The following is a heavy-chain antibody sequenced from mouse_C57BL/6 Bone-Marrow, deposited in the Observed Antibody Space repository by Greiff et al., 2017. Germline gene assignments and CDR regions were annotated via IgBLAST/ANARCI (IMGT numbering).Heavy chain of an antibody. CDR1: GYTFTSYW. J-gene: IGHJ2*01. D-gene: IGHD2-3*01. CDR3: ARGRLLREYFDY. CDR2: INPSNGGT. Sequence: QVQLKQPGTELVKPGASVKLSCKASGYTFTSYWMHWVKQRPGQGLEWIGNINPSNGGTNYNEKFKSKATLTVDKSSSTAYMQLSSLTSEDSAVYYCARGRLLREYFDYWGQGTTLTVSS. V-gene: IGHV1-53*01.